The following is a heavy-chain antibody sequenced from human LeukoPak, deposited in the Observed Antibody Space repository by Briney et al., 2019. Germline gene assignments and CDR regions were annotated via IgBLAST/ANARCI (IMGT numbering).Heavy chain of an antibody. Sequence: GGSLRLSCAASGFRFADYAMHWVRQAPGKGLEWVSGISWNSGSIGYADSVKGRFSISRDNAKNSLYLQMNSLRAEDTALYYCAKDAGYSGAFDIWGQGTMVTVSS. J-gene: IGHJ3*02. CDR2: ISWNSGSI. V-gene: IGHV3-9*01. CDR3: AKDAGYSGAFDI. D-gene: IGHD3-22*01. CDR1: GFRFADYA.